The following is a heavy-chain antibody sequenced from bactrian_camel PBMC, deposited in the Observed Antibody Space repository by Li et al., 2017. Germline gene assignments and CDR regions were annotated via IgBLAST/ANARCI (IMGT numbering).Heavy chain of an antibody. J-gene: IGHJ6*01. CDR3: ALKRLPGMYSSDLNPQHYFAN. CDR2: IWPAGGRP. V-gene: IGHV3S40*01. CDR1: GFTYGTYC. Sequence: VQLVESGGGSVEAGGSLRLSCAASGFTYGTYCMAWFRQAPGKEREGVAGIWPAGGRPYYPDSMKARFTISQDNAKNTVHLQMHSLKPEDTATYYCALKRLPGMYSSDLNPQHYFANWGQGTQVTVS. D-gene: IGHD4*01.